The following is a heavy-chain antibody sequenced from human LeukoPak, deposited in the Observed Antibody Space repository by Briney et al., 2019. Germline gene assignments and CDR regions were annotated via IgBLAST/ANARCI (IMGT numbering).Heavy chain of an antibody. CDR1: GFTFDDYA. V-gene: IGHV3-9*01. J-gene: IGHJ3*01. CDR2: IHWNSGST. Sequence: GGSLRLSCAASGFTFDDYAMHWVRQAPGKGLEWVSGIHWNSGSTGYADSVKGRFTISRDNAKNSLFLQMNSLRAEDTALYYCAKVVDVDYGDYVGAFDLWGQGTMVTVSS. CDR3: AKVVDVDYGDYVGAFDL. D-gene: IGHD4-17*01.